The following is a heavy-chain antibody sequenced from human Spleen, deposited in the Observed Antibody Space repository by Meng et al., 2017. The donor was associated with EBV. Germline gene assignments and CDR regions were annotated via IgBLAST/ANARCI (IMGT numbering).Heavy chain of an antibody. CDR3: ASESGRGFTPDY. Sequence: QVQLPQSGAEVKKPGSSVKVSCRTSGGTFRSDAVSWVRQAPGQGLEWMGGLIPMSGAPHYAQKFQDGVTIIADESTSTHSMELNNLRFEDTAMYYCASESGRGFTPDYWGQGTLVTVSS. CDR2: LIPMSGAP. CDR1: GGTFRSDA. V-gene: IGHV1-69*01. J-gene: IGHJ4*02. D-gene: IGHD3-10*01.